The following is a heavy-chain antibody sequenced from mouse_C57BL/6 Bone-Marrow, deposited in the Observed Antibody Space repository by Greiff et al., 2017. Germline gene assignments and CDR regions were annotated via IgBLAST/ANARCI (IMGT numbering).Heavy chain of an antibody. CDR1: GYTFTSYW. V-gene: IGHV1-55*01. Sequence: QVQLQQPGAELVKPGASVKMSCKASGYTFTSYWITWVKQRPGQGLEWIGDIYPGSGSTNYHEKFKSKATLTVDTSSSTAYMQLSSLTSEDSAVYYCARWGGYDELYAMDYWGQGTSVTVSS. D-gene: IGHD2-2*01. CDR3: ARWGGYDELYAMDY. CDR2: IYPGSGST. J-gene: IGHJ4*01.